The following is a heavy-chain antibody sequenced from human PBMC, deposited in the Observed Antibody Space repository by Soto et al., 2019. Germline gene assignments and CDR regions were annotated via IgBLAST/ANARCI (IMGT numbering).Heavy chain of an antibody. V-gene: IGHV4-38-2*01. Sequence: PSETLSLTCAVSGYSISSGYYGRWMRHPTGRALEWSGSIYHSGSTYYNPSLKRRVTISVDTSKNQFSLKLSSVTAADTAVYYCARVLGGYSYGYDDDYWGQGTLVTVSS. J-gene: IGHJ4*02. CDR1: GYSISSGYY. D-gene: IGHD5-18*01. CDR2: IYHSGST. CDR3: ARVLGGYSYGYDDDY.